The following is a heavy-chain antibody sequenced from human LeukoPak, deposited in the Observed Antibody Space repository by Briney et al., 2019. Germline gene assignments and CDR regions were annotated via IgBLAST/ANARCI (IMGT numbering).Heavy chain of an antibody. CDR2: ISSSGSYI. V-gene: IGHV3-21*01. CDR1: RFTFSSYS. J-gene: IGHJ1*01. CDR3: AKEASSSWYGYFQH. Sequence: GGSLRLSCAASRFTFSSYSMNWVRQAPGKGLEWVSSISSSGSYIYYADSVKGRFTISRDNSKNTLYLQMNSLRAEDTAVYYCAKEASSSWYGYFQHWGQGTLVTVSS. D-gene: IGHD6-13*01.